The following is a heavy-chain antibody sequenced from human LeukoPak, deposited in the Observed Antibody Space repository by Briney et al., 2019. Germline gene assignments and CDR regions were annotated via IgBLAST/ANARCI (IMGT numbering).Heavy chain of an antibody. J-gene: IGHJ4*02. CDR2: IKQDGNEK. CDR1: GFTFSNCW. Sequence: PGGSLRLSCAASGFTFSNCWMTWGRQAPGKGLEWVANIKQDGNEKYYVDSVKGRFTVSRDNAKNSLYLQMNSLRAEDTAVYYCARGYSDSSGIDYWGQGTLVTVSS. CDR3: ARGYSDSSGIDY. D-gene: IGHD3-22*01. V-gene: IGHV3-7*04.